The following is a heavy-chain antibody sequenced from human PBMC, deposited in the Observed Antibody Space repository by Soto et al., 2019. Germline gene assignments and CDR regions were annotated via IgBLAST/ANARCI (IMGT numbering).Heavy chain of an antibody. D-gene: IGHD3-10*01. CDR1: GFTFSSYG. Sequence: GGSLRLSCAASGFTFSSYGMPWVRQAPGKGLEWVAVISYDGSNKYYADSVKGRFTISRDNSKNTLYLQMNSLRAEDTAVYYCAKVVNPDGSILLWFGELGFTSYYYGMDVWGQGTTVTVSS. V-gene: IGHV3-30*18. CDR3: AKVVNPDGSILLWFGELGFTSYYYGMDV. J-gene: IGHJ6*02. CDR2: ISYDGSNK.